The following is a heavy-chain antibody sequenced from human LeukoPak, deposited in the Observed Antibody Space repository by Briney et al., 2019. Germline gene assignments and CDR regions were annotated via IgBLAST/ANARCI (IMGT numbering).Heavy chain of an antibody. D-gene: IGHD3-16*02. CDR1: GFTFGSPW. CDR3: ARGTAGYHSSYFDY. V-gene: IGHV3-74*01. CDR2: INSDGSAT. J-gene: IGHJ4*02. Sequence: PGGSLRLSCAASGFTFGSPWMHWVRQAPGKGLVWVSRINSDGSATAYADSVKGRFTISRDNAENTLYLQMNSLRAEDTAVYDCARGTAGYHSSYFDYWGQGTLVTVSS.